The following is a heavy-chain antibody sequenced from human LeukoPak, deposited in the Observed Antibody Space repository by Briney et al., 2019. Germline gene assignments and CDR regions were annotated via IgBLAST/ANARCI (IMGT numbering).Heavy chain of an antibody. CDR1: GGSISSYY. CDR3: ARLSVWGSYRTFDY. J-gene: IGHJ4*02. V-gene: IGHV4-59*08. D-gene: IGHD3-16*02. CDR2: IYYSRSS. Sequence: SETLSLTCTVSGGSISSYYWSWIRQPPGKGLEWIGYIYYSRSSNYNPSLKSRVTISVDTSKNQFSLKLSSVTAADTAVYYCARLSVWGSYRTFDYWGQGTLVTVSS.